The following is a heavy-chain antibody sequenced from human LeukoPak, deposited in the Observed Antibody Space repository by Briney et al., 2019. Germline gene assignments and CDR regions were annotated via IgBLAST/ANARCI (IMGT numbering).Heavy chain of an antibody. D-gene: IGHD4-23*01. J-gene: IGHJ4*02. CDR3: ARDSGTTVGYFDY. V-gene: IGHV3-64*04. CDR1: GFTFSSYA. Sequence: GGSLRLSCSASGFTFSSYAMHWARQAPGKGLEYVSAISSNGGSTYYADSVKGRFTISRDNSKNTLYLQMNSLRADDTAVYYCARDSGTTVGYFDYWGQGTLVTVSS. CDR2: ISSNGGST.